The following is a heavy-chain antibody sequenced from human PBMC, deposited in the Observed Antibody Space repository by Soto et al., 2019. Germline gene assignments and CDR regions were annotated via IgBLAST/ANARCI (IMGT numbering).Heavy chain of an antibody. D-gene: IGHD5-12*01. Sequence: EVQLVESGGDLVKPGGSLRLSCTASGFTFYNTWMSWVRQAPGKGLEWVGRVKSKTDGGATDYNALVRGRFTISRDDSEKTLDLQMNSLQTDDTAVYYCTTDRRSGYDPQFDFWGQGTLVTVSS. J-gene: IGHJ4*02. CDR1: GFTFYNTW. V-gene: IGHV3-15*01. CDR2: VKSKTDGGAT. CDR3: TTDRRSGYDPQFDF.